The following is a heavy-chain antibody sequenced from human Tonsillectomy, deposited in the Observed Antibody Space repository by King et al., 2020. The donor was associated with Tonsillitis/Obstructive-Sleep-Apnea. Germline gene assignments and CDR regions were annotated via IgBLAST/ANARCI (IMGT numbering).Heavy chain of an antibody. J-gene: IGHJ6*02. CDR2: ISAYNGNT. V-gene: IGHV1-18*01. Sequence: VQLVESGAEVKKPGASVKVSCKASGYTFTSYGISWVRQAPGQGLEWMGWISAYNGNTNYAQKLQGRVTMTTDTSTSTAYMELRSLRSDDTAVYYCARNGRVSSSWYVSGYYYYYGMDVWGQGTTFTVSS. D-gene: IGHD6-13*01. CDR1: GYTFTSYG. CDR3: ARNGRVSSSWYVSGYYYYYGMDV.